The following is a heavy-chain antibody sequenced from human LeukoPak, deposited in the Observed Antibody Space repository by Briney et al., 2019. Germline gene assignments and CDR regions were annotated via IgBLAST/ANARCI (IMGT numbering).Heavy chain of an antibody. CDR3: ARDRIWYGMDV. D-gene: IGHD2-15*01. CDR2: IYYSGCT. J-gene: IGHJ6*02. V-gene: IGHV4-31*03. Sequence: SETLSLTCTVSGGSISSGGYYWSWIRQHPGKGLEWIGYIYYSGCTYYNPSLKSRVTISVDTSKNQFSLKLSSVTAADTAVYYCARDRIWYGMDVWGQGTTVTVSS. CDR1: GGSISSGGYY.